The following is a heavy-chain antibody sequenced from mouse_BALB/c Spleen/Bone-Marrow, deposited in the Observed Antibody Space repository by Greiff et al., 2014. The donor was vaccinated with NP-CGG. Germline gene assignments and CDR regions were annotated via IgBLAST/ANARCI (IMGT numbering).Heavy chain of an antibody. D-gene: IGHD1-1*01. CDR3: ARLGYYGAMAY. V-gene: IGHV4-1*02. J-gene: IGHJ4*01. Sequence: VQLKQSGGGLVQPGGSLKLSCAASGFDFSRFWMSWVRQAPGKGLEWIGEINPDSRTXNXXXSLKDKFIISRDNAKNTLYLQMSKVRSEDTALYYCARLGYYGAMAYWGQGTSVTVSS. CDR2: INPDSRTX. CDR1: GFDFSRFW.